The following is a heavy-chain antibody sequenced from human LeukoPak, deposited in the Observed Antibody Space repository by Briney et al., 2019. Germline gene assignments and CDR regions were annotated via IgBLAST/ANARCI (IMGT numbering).Heavy chain of an antibody. CDR1: GGSISSYY. V-gene: IGHV4-4*07. Sequence: PSETLSLTCTVSGGSISSYYWSWIRQPAGKGLEWIGRIYTSGSTNYNPSLKSRVTMSVDTSKNQFSLKLSSVTAADTAVYYCARVLTTVVYNWFDPWGQGTLVTVSS. CDR2: IYTSGST. CDR3: ARVLTTVVYNWFDP. D-gene: IGHD4-23*01. J-gene: IGHJ5*02.